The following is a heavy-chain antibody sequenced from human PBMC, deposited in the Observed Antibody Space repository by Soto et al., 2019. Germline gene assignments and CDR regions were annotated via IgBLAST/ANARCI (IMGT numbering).Heavy chain of an antibody. V-gene: IGHV4-59*01. J-gene: IGHJ6*02. Sequence: QVRLQESGPGLVKPSETLSLTCTVSGGSISRYYWSWIRQPPGKGLDWMGYLCNAGSTSYNPSLKSIVTLSVDMSQNQFSLNLNYVTAADTAVYYCARDLWGYCGTDCYPLDVWGQGTTVTVSS. D-gene: IGHD2-21*02. CDR1: GGSISRYY. CDR3: ARDLWGYCGTDCYPLDV. CDR2: LCNAGST.